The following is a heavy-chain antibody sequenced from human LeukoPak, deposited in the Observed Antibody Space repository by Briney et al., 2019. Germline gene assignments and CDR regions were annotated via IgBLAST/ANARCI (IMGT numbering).Heavy chain of an antibody. J-gene: IGHJ5*02. V-gene: IGHV4-4*07. CDR3: ARGKYYYDSNTSYRYFDP. Sequence: PSDTVSLICSVWGGSISSYYGNGLRQPAGRGLEGIGRFYTTGYANYNPSLKRRVTMSIDTSKKQFSLSLSSVTAADTAVYYWARGKYYYDSNTSYRYFDPWGEGTLVTVSS. D-gene: IGHD3-22*01. CDR1: GGSISSYY. CDR2: FYTTGYA.